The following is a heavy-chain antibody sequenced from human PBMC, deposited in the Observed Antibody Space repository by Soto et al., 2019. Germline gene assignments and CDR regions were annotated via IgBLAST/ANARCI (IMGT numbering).Heavy chain of an antibody. V-gene: IGHV4-31*03. Sequence: SETLSLTCTVSGGSISSGGYYWSWIRQHPGKGLEWIGYIYYSGSTYYNPSLKSRVTISVDTSKNQFSLKLSSVTAADTAVYYCARGIAVTWFGELLRWFDPWGQGTLVTVSS. D-gene: IGHD3-10*01. CDR2: IYYSGST. CDR1: GGSISSGGYY. J-gene: IGHJ5*02. CDR3: ARGIAVTWFGELLRWFDP.